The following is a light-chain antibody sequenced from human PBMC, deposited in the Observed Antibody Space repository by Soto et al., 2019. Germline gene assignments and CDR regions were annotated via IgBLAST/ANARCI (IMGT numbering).Light chain of an antibody. CDR2: EGT. V-gene: IGLV2-23*01. CDR3: CAYVGARSYV. CDR1: NNL. J-gene: IGLJ1*01. Sequence: HSVLTQPASVSGSPGQSITISCTGTNNLVSWYQQHPGKAPKVVLYEGTKRPPGVSNRFSGSNSGSTASLTISGLQAEDEAHYFCCAYVGARSYVFGPGTKSPS.